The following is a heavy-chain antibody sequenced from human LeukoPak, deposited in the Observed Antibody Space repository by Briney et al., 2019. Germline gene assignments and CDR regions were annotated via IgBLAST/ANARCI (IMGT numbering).Heavy chain of an antibody. Sequence: GGSLRLSCAASGFTFSSYGMHWVGQAPGKGLEWVAFIRYDGSNKYYADSVKGRFTISRDNSKNTLYLQMNSLRAEDTAVYYCAKEIRIAARPAGYWGQGTLVTVSS. CDR2: IRYDGSNK. J-gene: IGHJ4*02. CDR1: GFTFSSYG. V-gene: IGHV3-30*02. CDR3: AKEIRIAARPAGY. D-gene: IGHD6-6*01.